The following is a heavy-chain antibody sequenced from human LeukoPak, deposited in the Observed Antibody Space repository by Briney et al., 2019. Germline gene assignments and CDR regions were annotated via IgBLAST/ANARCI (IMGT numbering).Heavy chain of an antibody. CDR1: GFTFSSYG. D-gene: IGHD5-12*01. V-gene: IGHV3-30*18. J-gene: IGHJ4*02. CDR3: AKPTDADSGYDLGGFDY. CDR2: MSYDGSNK. Sequence: PSGRSLRLSCAASGFTFSSYGMHWVRQAPGKGLEWVAVMSYDGSNKYYADSVKGRFTISRDNSKNTLYLQMNSLRAEDTAVYYCAKPTDADSGYDLGGFDYWGQGTLVTVSS.